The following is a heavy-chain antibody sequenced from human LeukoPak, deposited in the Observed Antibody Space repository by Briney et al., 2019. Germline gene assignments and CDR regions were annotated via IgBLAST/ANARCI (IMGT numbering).Heavy chain of an antibody. Sequence: GGSLRLSCAASGFTVSSNYMTWVRQAPGKGLEWVSGIDWNSNGIGYGDSVKGRFTISRDNAKNSLYLQMNSLRPEDTALYYCARDGRDNSGWSPGAYWGQGTLVTVSS. CDR3: ARDGRDNSGWSPGAY. J-gene: IGHJ4*02. V-gene: IGHV3-9*01. CDR2: IDWNSNGI. D-gene: IGHD6-19*01. CDR1: GFTVSSNY.